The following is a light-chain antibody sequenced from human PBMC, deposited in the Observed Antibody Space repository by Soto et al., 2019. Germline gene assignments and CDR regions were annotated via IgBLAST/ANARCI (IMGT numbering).Light chain of an antibody. CDR2: GNS. J-gene: IGLJ3*02. Sequence: QSVLTQPPSVSGAPGHRVTISCTGGSSNIGAGYDVHWYQQLPGTAPKLLIYGNSNRPSGVPDRFSGSKSGTSASLAITGLQAEDEADYYCQSYDSSLSGWVFGGGTKLTVL. CDR1: SSNIGAGYD. CDR3: QSYDSSLSGWV. V-gene: IGLV1-40*01.